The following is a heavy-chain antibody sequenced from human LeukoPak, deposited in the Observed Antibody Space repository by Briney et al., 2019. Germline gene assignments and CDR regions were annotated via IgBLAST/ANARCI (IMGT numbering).Heavy chain of an antibody. V-gene: IGHV3-48*02. Sequence: QPGGSLRLSCAASGFNFSSHDMNWVRQAPGKGLEWVSYISPSSSSMYYADSVKGRFTISRDNAKNSLYLQMNSLRDEDTAVYYCARSFDFWGQGTLVTVSS. CDR3: ARSFDF. CDR2: ISPSSSSM. CDR1: GFNFSSHD. J-gene: IGHJ4*02.